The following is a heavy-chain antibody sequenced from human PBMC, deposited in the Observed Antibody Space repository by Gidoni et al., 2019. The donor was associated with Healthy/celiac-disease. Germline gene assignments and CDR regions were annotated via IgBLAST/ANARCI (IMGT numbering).Heavy chain of an antibody. CDR3: ARDRGYSNGWGDAFDI. CDR2: INPSGGST. J-gene: IGHJ3*02. V-gene: IGHV1-46*01. Sequence: WMGIINPSGGSTSYAQKFQGRVTMTRDTSTSTVYMELSSLRSEDTAVYYCARDRGYSNGWGDAFDIWGQGTMVTVSS. D-gene: IGHD6-19*01.